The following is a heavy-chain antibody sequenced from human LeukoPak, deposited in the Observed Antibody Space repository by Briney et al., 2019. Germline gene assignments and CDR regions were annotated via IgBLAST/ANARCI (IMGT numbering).Heavy chain of an antibody. CDR2: IYPGDSDT. Sequence: GESLKISCKGSGYSFTSYWIGWVRQMPGKGLEWMGIIYPGDSDTRYSPSFQGQVTISADKSISTAYLQWSSLKASDTAMYYCARQGSPAHYYYYMDVWGKGTTVTISS. CDR3: ARQGSPAHYYYYMDV. CDR1: GYSFTSYW. V-gene: IGHV5-51*01. J-gene: IGHJ6*03.